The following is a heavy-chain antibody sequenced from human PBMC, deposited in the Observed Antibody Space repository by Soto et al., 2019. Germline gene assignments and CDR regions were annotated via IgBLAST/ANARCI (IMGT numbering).Heavy chain of an antibody. Sequence: GGSLRLSCAASGFTFSSYGMHWVRQAPGKGLEWVAVIYYDGSNKYYADSVKGRFTISRDNSKNTLYLQMNSLRAEDTAVFYCARSQYSSSWYPFDYWGQGILVTVSS. CDR1: GFTFSSYG. D-gene: IGHD6-13*01. J-gene: IGHJ4*02. V-gene: IGHV3-33*01. CDR3: ARSQYSSSWYPFDY. CDR2: IYYDGSNK.